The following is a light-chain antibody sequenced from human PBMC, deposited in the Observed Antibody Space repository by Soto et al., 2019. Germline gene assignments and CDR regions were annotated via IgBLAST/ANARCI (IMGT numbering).Light chain of an antibody. CDR2: GAS. CDR1: QFLTND. Sequence: AIQMTQSPSSLSASVGDRVTITCRASQFLTNDLGWYQQKPGEAPKLLIFGASSLQDGVPSRFSGSGSGADFTLTISSLQPEDFATYYCLQCDNYPWTFGQGTKVET. CDR3: LQCDNYPWT. J-gene: IGKJ1*01. V-gene: IGKV1-6*01.